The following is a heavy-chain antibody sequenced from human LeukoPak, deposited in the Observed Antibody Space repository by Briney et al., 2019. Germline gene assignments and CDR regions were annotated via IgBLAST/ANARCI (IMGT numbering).Heavy chain of an antibody. CDR3: ATSGSGRSWDWFAP. J-gene: IGHJ5*02. D-gene: IGHD3-10*01. V-gene: IGHV1-69*05. CDR2: LSQFFRTT. CDR1: GGSFRTYP. Sequence: SAKVSCKASGGSFRTYPISWVRQAPGQGLEWMGGLSQFFRTTNYTQKFQGRLTISTDESSTTAYMELTDLRSDDTAIYYCATSGSGRSWDWFAPWGQGTPLTVSS.